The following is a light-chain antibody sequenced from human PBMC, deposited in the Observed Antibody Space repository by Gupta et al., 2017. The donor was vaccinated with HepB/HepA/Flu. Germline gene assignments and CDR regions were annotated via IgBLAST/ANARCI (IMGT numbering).Light chain of an antibody. CDR3: CSYAGSNTYV. CDR2: DVN. CDR1: SSDVGGYNY. J-gene: IGLJ1*01. V-gene: IGLV2-11*01. Sequence: QSALTQPRSVSGSPGQSVAVSCPGSSSDVGGYNYVSWYQQHPGKAPKLMIYDVNKRPSGVPDRFSGSKSGNTASLTISGLQAEDESDYYCCSYAGSNTYVFGTGTTVTVL.